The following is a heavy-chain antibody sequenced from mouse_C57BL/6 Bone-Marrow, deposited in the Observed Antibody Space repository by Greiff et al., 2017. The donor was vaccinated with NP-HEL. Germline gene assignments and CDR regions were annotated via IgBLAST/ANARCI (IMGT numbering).Heavy chain of an antibody. D-gene: IGHD2-2*01. CDR1: GYTFTDYY. CDR2: INPNNGGT. Sequence: VQLQQSGPELVKPGASVKLSCKASGYTFTDYYMNWVKQSHGKSLEWIGDINPNNGGTSYNQKFKGKATLTVDKSSSTAYMELRSLTSEDSAVYYCASYGYRNYWGQGTTLTVSS. J-gene: IGHJ2*01. CDR3: ASYGYRNY. V-gene: IGHV1-26*01.